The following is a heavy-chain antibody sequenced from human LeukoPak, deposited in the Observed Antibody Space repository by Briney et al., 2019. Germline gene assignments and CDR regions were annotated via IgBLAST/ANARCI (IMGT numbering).Heavy chain of an antibody. CDR2: ISSSSSYI. CDR3: AKDTVKVSTISRVPHYTDV. Sequence: GGSLRLSCAASGFTFSSYEMNWVRQAPGKGLEWVSSISSSSSYIYYADSVKGRFTISRDNAKNSLYLQMNSLRAEDTAVYYCAKDTVKVSTISRVPHYTDVWGRGTTVIVSS. J-gene: IGHJ6*03. D-gene: IGHD5/OR15-5a*01. V-gene: IGHV3-21*01. CDR1: GFTFSSYE.